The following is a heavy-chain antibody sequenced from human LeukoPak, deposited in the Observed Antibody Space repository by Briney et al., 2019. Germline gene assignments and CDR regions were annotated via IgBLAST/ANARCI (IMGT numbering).Heavy chain of an antibody. D-gene: IGHD2-15*01. V-gene: IGHV4-59*01. CDR3: ARAPVAATYWFDP. J-gene: IGHJ5*02. CDR1: GGSISSYY. CDR2: IYYSGST. Sequence: SETLSLTCTVSGGSISSYYWSWIRQPPGEGLEWIGYIYYSGSTNYNPSLKSRVTISVDTSKNQFSLKLSSVTAADTAVYYCARAPVAATYWFDPWGQGTLVTVSS.